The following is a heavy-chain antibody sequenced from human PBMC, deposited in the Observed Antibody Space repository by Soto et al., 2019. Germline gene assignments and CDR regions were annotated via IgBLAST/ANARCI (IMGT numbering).Heavy chain of an antibody. V-gene: IGHV4-59*01. CDR3: ARGNYDYYYRMDV. J-gene: IGHJ6*02. D-gene: IGHD4-4*01. CDR1: GGSISNYY. Sequence: PSETLSLTCTVSGGSISNYYWSWIRQPPGKGLEWVGYIYYSGNTNYNASLKSRVTISLDTSKNQFSLKLASVTAADTAVYYCARGNYDYYYRMDVWGQGTTVT. CDR2: IYYSGNT.